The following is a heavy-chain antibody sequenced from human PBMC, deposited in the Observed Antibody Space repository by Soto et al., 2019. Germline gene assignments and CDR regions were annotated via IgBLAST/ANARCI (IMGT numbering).Heavy chain of an antibody. J-gene: IGHJ4*02. CDR1: GYSFTTYW. CDR3: ARDFSEITAIFDY. V-gene: IGHV5-51*01. CDR2: TYQGDSDN. D-gene: IGHD3-16*01. Sequence: GESLKISCKGSGYSFTTYWVGWVRQMPGKGLEWMGITYQGDSDNRYSPSFQGQLTISADKSITTAYLKWSSIKASDTAMYYCARDFSEITAIFDYWGQGTLVTVSS.